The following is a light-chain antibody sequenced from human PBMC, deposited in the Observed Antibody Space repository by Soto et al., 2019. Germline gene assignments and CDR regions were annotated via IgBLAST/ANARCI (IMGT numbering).Light chain of an antibody. Sequence: AIRMTQSPSSFSASTGDRVTITCRASQGISSYLAWYQQKPGKAPKLLIYDASSLESGVPSRFSGSGSGTEFTLTISSLQPDDFATYYCQQYNSYSPLTFGGGTKVDI. V-gene: IGKV1-8*01. CDR1: QGISSY. J-gene: IGKJ4*01. CDR2: DAS. CDR3: QQYNSYSPLT.